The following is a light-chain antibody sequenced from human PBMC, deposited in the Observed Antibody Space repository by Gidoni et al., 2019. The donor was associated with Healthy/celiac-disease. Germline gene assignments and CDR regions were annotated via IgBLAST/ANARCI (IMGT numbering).Light chain of an antibody. CDR2: GAS. Sequence: EIVMTQSPATLSVSPGERATLSCSASQRVSSNLAWYQQQPGQAPRLLIYGASTRATGIPARFICSGSGTEFTLTISSLQSEDFAVYYCQQYNNWSPWTFGQGTKVEIK. J-gene: IGKJ1*01. V-gene: IGKV3-15*01. CDR1: QRVSSN. CDR3: QQYNNWSPWT.